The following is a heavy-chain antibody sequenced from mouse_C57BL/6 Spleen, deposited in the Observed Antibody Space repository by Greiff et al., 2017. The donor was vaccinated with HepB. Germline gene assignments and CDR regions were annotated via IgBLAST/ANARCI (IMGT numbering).Heavy chain of an antibody. V-gene: IGHV1-15*01. CDR3: TRDDYYGSRDWYFDV. Sequence: QVQLQQSGAELVRPGASVTLSCKASGYTFTDYEMHWVKQTPVHGLEWIGAIDPETGGTTYNQKFKGKAILTADKSSSTAYMELRSLTSEDSAVYYCTRDDYYGSRDWYFDVWGTGTTVTVSS. CDR1: GYTFTDYE. J-gene: IGHJ1*03. CDR2: IDPETGGT. D-gene: IGHD1-1*01.